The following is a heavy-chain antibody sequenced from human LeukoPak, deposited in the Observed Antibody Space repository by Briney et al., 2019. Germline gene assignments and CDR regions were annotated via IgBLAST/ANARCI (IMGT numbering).Heavy chain of an antibody. CDR2: TSGSGGST. Sequence: PGRSLRLSCAASGFTFSSYAMSWVRQAPGKGLEGVSATSGSGGSTYYADFVKGRFTTSRDNSKNTLYLQMHSLRAEDTAVYYCVRLSGSYFDYWGQGTLVTVSS. J-gene: IGHJ4*02. V-gene: IGHV3-23*01. CDR1: GFTFSSYA. D-gene: IGHD1-26*01. CDR3: VRLSGSYFDY.